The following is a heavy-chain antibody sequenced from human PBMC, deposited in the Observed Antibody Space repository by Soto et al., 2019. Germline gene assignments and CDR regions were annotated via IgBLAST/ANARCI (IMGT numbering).Heavy chain of an antibody. Sequence: QVQLVQSGAEVREPGASVKVSCKASGYTFTNYGVSWVRQAPGQGLEWMGWNGGYKGNKNYAQKLQGRVTLTTDTSTSTAYMELRSLRSDDTAVYYCAPHTLDTGMPSGYWGQGTLVTVSS. V-gene: IGHV1-18*01. CDR1: GYTFTNYG. CDR2: NGGYKGNK. D-gene: IGHD5-18*01. CDR3: APHTLDTGMPSGY. J-gene: IGHJ4*02.